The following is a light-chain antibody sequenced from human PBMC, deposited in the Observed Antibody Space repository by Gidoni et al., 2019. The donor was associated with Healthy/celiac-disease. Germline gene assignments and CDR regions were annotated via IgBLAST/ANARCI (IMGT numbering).Light chain of an antibody. Sequence: DIQLTQSPSFLSASVDDRVTITCRASQGISSYFAWHQQKPGKAPKILIYAASTLQSGVPSRFSGSGSGTEFTLTISSLQPEDFATYYCQQLNSYPSFGPGTKVDIK. CDR1: QGISSY. J-gene: IGKJ3*01. CDR2: AAS. CDR3: QQLNSYPS. V-gene: IGKV1-9*01.